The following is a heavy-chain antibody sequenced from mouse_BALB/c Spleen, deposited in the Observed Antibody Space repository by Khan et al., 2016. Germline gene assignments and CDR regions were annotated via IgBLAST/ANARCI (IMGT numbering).Heavy chain of an antibody. Sequence: VQLQQSGAELVRSGASVRLSCTASGFNIKDYYIHWVKQRPEQGLEWIGWIDPENGATEYAPKFQGKATLTADTSSHTAYLQLSRLTSEDTAVYYCNAIDYGNYIDFDYWGQGTTLTVSS. V-gene: IGHV14-4*02. CDR2: IDPENGAT. J-gene: IGHJ2*01. D-gene: IGHD2-1*01. CDR1: GFNIKDYY. CDR3: NAIDYGNYIDFDY.